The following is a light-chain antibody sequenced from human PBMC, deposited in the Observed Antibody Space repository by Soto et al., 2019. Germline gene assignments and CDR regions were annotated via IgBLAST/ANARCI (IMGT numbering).Light chain of an antibody. V-gene: IGKV1-5*03. Sequence: DIQMTQSPSTLSASVGDRVTITCRASQRISNWLAWYQQKPGKAPKLVIYRASTLESGVPSRFSGSGSGTEFTLTISSLQPADFATYFCQQYNSYSCTFGPGTKVDIK. CDR1: QRISNW. CDR2: RAS. J-gene: IGKJ3*01. CDR3: QQYNSYSCT.